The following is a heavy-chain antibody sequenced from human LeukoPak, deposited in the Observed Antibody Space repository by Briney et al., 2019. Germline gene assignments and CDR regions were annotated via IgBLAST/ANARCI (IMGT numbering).Heavy chain of an antibody. CDR2: IMPLFGTA. V-gene: IGHV1-69*05. CDR1: GYTFTSYG. D-gene: IGHD5-24*01. J-gene: IGHJ6*03. Sequence: GASVKVSCKASGYTFTSYGISWVRQAPGQGLEGMGGIMPLFGTANYAQEFQGRVTFTTDKSASTAYMEVSSLRSEDTAVYYCASGSLGDGYGVGDYYQYMDVWGKGTTVTVSS. CDR3: ASGSLGDGYGVGDYYQYMDV.